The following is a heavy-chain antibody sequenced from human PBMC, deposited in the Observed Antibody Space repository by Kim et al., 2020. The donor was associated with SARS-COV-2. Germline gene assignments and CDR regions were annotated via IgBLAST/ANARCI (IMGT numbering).Heavy chain of an antibody. CDR2: IYYSGST. D-gene: IGHD3-22*01. CDR3: ARSPASRLSITMIVVVTPDSFDI. CDR1: GGSISSYY. J-gene: IGHJ3*02. V-gene: IGHV4-59*08. Sequence: SETLSLTCTVSGGSISSYYWSWIRQPPGKGLEWIGYIYYSGSTNYNPSLKSRVTISVDTSKNQFFLKLSSVTAADTAVYYCARSPASRLSITMIVVVTPDSFDIWGQGTMVTVSS.